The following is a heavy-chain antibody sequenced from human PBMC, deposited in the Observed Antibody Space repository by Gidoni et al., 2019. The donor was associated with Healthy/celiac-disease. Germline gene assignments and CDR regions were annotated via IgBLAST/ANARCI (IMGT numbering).Heavy chain of an antibody. CDR2: ISSSSSYI. CDR1: GLTFSSDS. D-gene: IGHD4-4*01. V-gene: IGHV3-21*01. CDR3: ARDGGDYSNYGWAEWFDP. J-gene: IGHJ5*02. Sequence: EVQLVESGGGLVKPGGSLRLSCAASGLTFSSDSMNWVRQAPGKGLEWVSSISSSSSYIYYADSVKCRFTIPRDNAKNSLYLQMNSLRAEDTAVYYCARDGGDYSNYGWAEWFDPWGQGTLVTVSS.